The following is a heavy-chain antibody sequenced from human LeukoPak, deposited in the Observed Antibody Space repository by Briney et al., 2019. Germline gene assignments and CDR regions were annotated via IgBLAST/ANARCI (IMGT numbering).Heavy chain of an antibody. CDR1: GGSFSSYY. CDR3: ASYDILAYYFDY. Sequence: SETLSLTCAVYGGSFSSYYWGWIRQPPGKGLEWIGSIYYSGSTYYNPSLKSRVTISVDTSKNQFSLKLSSVTAADTAVYYCASYDILAYYFDYWGQGTLVTVSS. V-gene: IGHV4-39*01. CDR2: IYYSGST. D-gene: IGHD3-9*01. J-gene: IGHJ4*02.